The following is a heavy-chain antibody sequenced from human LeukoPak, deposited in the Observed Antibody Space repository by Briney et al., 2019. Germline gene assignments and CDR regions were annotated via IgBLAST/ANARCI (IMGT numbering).Heavy chain of an antibody. CDR1: GGSISSSSYY. Sequence: SETLSLTCAVSGGSISSSSYYWGWIRQPPGKGLEWIGSIYYSGSTNYNPSLKSRVTISVDTSKNQFSLKLSSVTAADTAVYYCASYPKYSYGRGVGTSWGQGTLVTVSS. CDR3: ASYPKYSYGRGVGTS. J-gene: IGHJ5*02. V-gene: IGHV4-39*07. CDR2: IYYSGST. D-gene: IGHD5-18*01.